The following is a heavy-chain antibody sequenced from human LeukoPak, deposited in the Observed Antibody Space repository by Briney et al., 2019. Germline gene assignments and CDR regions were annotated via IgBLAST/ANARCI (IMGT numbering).Heavy chain of an antibody. V-gene: IGHV4-59*01. CDR3: ARDSGAQSSFDY. CDR1: GGSISSYY. D-gene: IGHD1-26*01. CDR2: IYYSGST. J-gene: IGHJ4*02. Sequence: PSETLSLTCTVSGGSISSYYWSWIRQPPGKGLEWIGYIYYSGSTNYNPSLKSRVTISVDTSKNQFSLKLSSVTAADTAVYYCARDSGAQSSFDYWGQGNLVTVSS.